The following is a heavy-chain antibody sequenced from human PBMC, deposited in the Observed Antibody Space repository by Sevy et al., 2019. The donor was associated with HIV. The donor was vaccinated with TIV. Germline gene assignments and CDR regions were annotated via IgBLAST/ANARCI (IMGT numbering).Heavy chain of an antibody. V-gene: IGHV3-48*02. J-gene: IGHJ5*02. D-gene: IGHD3-22*01. CDR1: GFTFSVYT. Sequence: GGSLRLACKVSGFTFSVYTMHWVRRAPGKGLEWVSSLSRTTTTYYADSVRGRFTISRDNAKNSLYLEMNSLRDDETAVYYCAREAYYYDSREENWFDPWGQGTLVTVSS. CDR2: LSRTTTT. CDR3: AREAYYYDSREENWFDP.